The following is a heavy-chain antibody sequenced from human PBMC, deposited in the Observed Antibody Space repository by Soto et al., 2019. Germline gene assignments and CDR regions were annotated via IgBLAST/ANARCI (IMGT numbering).Heavy chain of an antibody. CDR2: IVVGSGNT. CDR1: GFTFTSSA. V-gene: IGHV1-58*01. Sequence: SVKVSCKASGFTFTSSAVQWVRQARGQRLEWIGWIVVGSGNTNYAQKFQERVTITRDMSTSTAYMELSSLRSEDTAVYYCAADHQRRYYYYGMDVWGQGLTVTV. CDR3: AADHQRRYYYYGMDV. J-gene: IGHJ6*02.